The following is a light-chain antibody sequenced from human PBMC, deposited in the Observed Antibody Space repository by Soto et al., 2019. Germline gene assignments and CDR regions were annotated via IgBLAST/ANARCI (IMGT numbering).Light chain of an antibody. V-gene: IGKV1-9*01. J-gene: IGKJ3*01. CDR1: QGISTF. CDR3: QQANSFPFT. Sequence: DIQLTQSPSFMSASVGDRVTITCRASQGISTFLAWYQQHPGTAPKRLIYDASNLQSGVPSRFSGSGSGTEFTLTISSLQPEDFATYYCQQANSFPFTFGPGTKVDIK. CDR2: DAS.